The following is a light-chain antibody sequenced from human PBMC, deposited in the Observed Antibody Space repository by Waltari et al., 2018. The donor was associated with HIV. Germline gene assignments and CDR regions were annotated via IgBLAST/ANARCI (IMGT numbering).Light chain of an antibody. CDR3: SSYTSSSTWV. Sequence: QSALTQPASVSGSPGQSITISCTGTNSDVGGCNYVSWYQHHPGKAPKLMSYEVSNRPSGVSNRFSASKAGKMASLTISGLQAEDEADYYCSSYTSSSTWVFGGGTKLTVL. CDR1: NSDVGGCNY. V-gene: IGLV2-14*01. CDR2: EVS. J-gene: IGLJ3*02.